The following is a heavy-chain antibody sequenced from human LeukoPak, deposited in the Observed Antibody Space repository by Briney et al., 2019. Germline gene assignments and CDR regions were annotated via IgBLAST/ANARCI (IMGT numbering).Heavy chain of an antibody. J-gene: IGHJ3*02. D-gene: IGHD3-9*01. CDR2: TSASGGST. V-gene: IGHV3-23*01. Sequence: GGSLRLSCAASGFTFSSYAMTWVRQVPGKGLEWVSGTSASGGSTYYADSVKGRFTISRDNAKNSLYLQMNSLRDEDTAVYYCARVRYFDWLLYGAFDIWGQGTMVTVSS. CDR1: GFTFSSYA. CDR3: ARVRYFDWLLYGAFDI.